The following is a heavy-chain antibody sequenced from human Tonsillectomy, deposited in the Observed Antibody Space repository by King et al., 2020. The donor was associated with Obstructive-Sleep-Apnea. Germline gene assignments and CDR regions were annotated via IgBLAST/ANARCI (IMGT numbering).Heavy chain of an antibody. Sequence: QLVQSGPEVKKPGESLKISCKGSGYRFSNYWLAWVRQMPGKGLQWMGIIYPGDSDTRYSPSFQGQVTISADKSISTAYLQWSSLEASDTAIYFCARHLDYNWTDFDYWGQGTPVTVSS. CDR1: GYRFSNYW. D-gene: IGHD1-1*01. CDR3: ARHLDYNWTDFDY. CDR2: IYPGDSDT. J-gene: IGHJ4*02. V-gene: IGHV5-51*01.